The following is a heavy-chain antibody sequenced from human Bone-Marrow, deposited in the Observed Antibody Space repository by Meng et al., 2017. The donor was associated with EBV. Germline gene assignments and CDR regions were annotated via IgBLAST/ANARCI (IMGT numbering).Heavy chain of an antibody. V-gene: IGHV4-39*01. CDR3: ARHELEYYGSGSYSWFDP. D-gene: IGHD3-10*01. CDR1: CGSISSSSYY. Sequence: QPQLEESGPGLVKPSEPPSLTHTFSCGSISSSSYYWGWIRQPPGKGLEWIGSIYYSGSTYYNPSLKSRVTISVDTSKNQFSLKLSSVTAADTAVYYCARHELEYYGSGSYSWFDPWGQGTLVTVSS. CDR2: IYYSGST. J-gene: IGHJ5*02.